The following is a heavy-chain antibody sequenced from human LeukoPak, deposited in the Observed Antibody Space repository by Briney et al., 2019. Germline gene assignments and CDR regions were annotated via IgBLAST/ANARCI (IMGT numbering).Heavy chain of an antibody. J-gene: IGHJ4*02. CDR2: IIPIFGTA. Sequence: SVKVSCKASGGTFISYAISWVRQAPGQGREWMGRIIPIFGTANYAQKFQGRVTITTDESTSTAYMELSSLRSEDTAVYYCARDEPYYYYFDYWGQGTLVTVSS. V-gene: IGHV1-69*05. D-gene: IGHD3-10*01. CDR3: ARDEPYYYYFDY. CDR1: GGTFISYA.